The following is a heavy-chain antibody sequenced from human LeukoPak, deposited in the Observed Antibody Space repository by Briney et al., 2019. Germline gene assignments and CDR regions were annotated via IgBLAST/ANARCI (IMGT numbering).Heavy chain of an antibody. Sequence: PGGSLRLSCAAAGFTLSTYSLNWVRQAPGKGLEWVSSISSSSSYIYYADSVKGRFTISRDNAKNSLYLQMNSLRAEDTAVYYCARAASGSYLFDYWGQGTLVTVSS. V-gene: IGHV3-21*01. D-gene: IGHD1-26*01. CDR2: ISSSSSYI. J-gene: IGHJ4*02. CDR1: GFTLSTYS. CDR3: ARAASGSYLFDY.